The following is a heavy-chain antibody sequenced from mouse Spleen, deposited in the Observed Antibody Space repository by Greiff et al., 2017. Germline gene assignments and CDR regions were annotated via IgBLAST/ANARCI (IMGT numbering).Heavy chain of an antibody. D-gene: IGHD1-1*02. CDR3: ARKGLWQRGRGAMDY. CDR2: INPSTGGT. Sequence: EVQLQQSGPELVKPGASVKISCKASGYSFTGYYMNWVKQSPEKSLEWIGEINPSTGGTTYNQKFKAKATLTVDKSSSTAYMQLKSLTSEDSAVYYCARKGLWQRGRGAMDYWGQGTSVTVSS. V-gene: IGHV1-42*01. CDR1: GYSFTGYY. J-gene: IGHJ4*01.